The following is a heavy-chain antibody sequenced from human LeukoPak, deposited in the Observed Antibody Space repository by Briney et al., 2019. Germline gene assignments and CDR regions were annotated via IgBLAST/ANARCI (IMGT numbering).Heavy chain of an antibody. CDR1: GYTFTSYD. J-gene: IGHJ5*02. Sequence: ASVKVSCKASGYTFTSYDINWVRQATGQGLEWMGWMNPNSGNTGYAQKFQGRVTMTKNTSISTAYMELSSLRSEDTAVYYCARGPTYYYDSSGYSGSRFDPWGQGTLDTVSS. CDR3: ARGPTYYYDSSGYSGSRFDP. CDR2: MNPNSGNT. V-gene: IGHV1-8*01. D-gene: IGHD3-22*01.